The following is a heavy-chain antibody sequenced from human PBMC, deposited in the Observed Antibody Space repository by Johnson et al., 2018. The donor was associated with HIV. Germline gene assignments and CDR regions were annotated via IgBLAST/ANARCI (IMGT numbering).Heavy chain of an antibody. J-gene: IGHJ3*02. D-gene: IGHD3-22*01. CDR1: GFTFSTYG. CDR2: IRYDGSNK. V-gene: IGHV3-30*02. Sequence: QVQLVESGGGVVQPGGSLRLSCAASGFTFSTYGMHWVRQAPGTGLEWVAFIRYDGSNKNYADSVKGRFTISRDNSKNTLYLQMNSLRADDTAVYYCVRAYFYDTSGYYSDAFDIWAQGTMVTVSS. CDR3: VRAYFYDTSGYYSDAFDI.